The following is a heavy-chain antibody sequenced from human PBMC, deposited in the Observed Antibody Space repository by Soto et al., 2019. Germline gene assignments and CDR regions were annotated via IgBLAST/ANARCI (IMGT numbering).Heavy chain of an antibody. V-gene: IGHV1-69*01. CDR2: IIPIFGTA. CDR3: ARELKRGARAAFDI. CDR1: GGTFSSYA. J-gene: IGHJ3*02. Sequence: QVQLVQSGAEVKKPGSSVKVSCKASGGTFSSYAISWVRQAPGQGLEWMGGIIPIFGTANYAQKCQGRVTITADESTSTADMELSSLRSEDTAVYYCARELKRGARAAFDIWGQGTMVTVSS. D-gene: IGHD3-10*01.